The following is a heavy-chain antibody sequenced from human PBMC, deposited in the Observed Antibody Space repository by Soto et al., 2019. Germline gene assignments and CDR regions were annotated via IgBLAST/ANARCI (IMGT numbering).Heavy chain of an antibody. CDR1: GFTFSSYN. CDR2: ISSSSSTK. V-gene: IGHV3-48*02. J-gene: IGHJ4*02. Sequence: EVQLVESGGGLVQPGGSLRLSCAASGFTFSSYNMNWVRQAPGKGLEWVSYISSSSSTKYYADSVKGRFTISRDNAKNSLYLQMNSLRDEDTAVYFCAGLEWGSYRGDYWGQGTQVTVSS. CDR3: AGLEWGSYRGDY. D-gene: IGHD3-16*02.